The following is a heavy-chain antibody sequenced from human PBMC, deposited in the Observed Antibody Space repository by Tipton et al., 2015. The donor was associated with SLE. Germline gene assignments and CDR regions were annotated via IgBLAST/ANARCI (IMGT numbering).Heavy chain of an antibody. D-gene: IGHD3-10*01. CDR2: IFYSGNT. CDR3: ARRGSGSHRPRPFDY. CDR1: GGSISSINYY. V-gene: IGHV4-39*07. J-gene: IGHJ4*02. Sequence: TLSLTCTVSGGSISSINYYWGWIRQPPGKGLEWLGNIFYSGNTFYNASLRSRVTISVDTSKNQFSLKLTSVTAADTAVYYCARRGSGSHRPRPFDYWGQGTLVTVSS.